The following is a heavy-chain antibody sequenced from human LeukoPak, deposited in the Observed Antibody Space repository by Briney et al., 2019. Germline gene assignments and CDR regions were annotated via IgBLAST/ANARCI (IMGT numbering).Heavy chain of an antibody. CDR2: TYYRSQQWHS. J-gene: IGHJ4*02. CDR1: THSVSSNGAS. CDR3: GRETDFGVVTN. D-gene: IGHD3-3*01. Sequence: SQSLSLTCAIDTHSVSSNGASCNWLRQSPSRGLEWLGRTYYRSQQWHSDYAPSVKARITLNPDTSKNQFSLQLNSVTPEDTAVYYCGRETDFGVVTNWGQGTLVTVSS. V-gene: IGHV6-1*01.